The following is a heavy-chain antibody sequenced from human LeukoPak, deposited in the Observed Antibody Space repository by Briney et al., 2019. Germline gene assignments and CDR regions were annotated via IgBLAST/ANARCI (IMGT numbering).Heavy chain of an antibody. CDR1: GFTFSSYS. Sequence: GGSLRLSCAASGFTFSSYSMNWVRQAPGKGLEWVSSISSSSSYIYYADSVKGRFTISRDNAKNSLYLQMNSLRAEDTAVYYCARDRHSNPLYYYYYGMDVWGQGTTVTVSS. D-gene: IGHD4-11*01. CDR3: ARDRHSNPLYYYYYGMDV. V-gene: IGHV3-21*01. CDR2: ISSSSSYI. J-gene: IGHJ6*02.